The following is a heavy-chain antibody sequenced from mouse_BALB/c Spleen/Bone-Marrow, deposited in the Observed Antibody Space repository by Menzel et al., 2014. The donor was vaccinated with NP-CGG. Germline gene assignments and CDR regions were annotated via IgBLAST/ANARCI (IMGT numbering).Heavy chain of an antibody. CDR2: INPSTGYT. D-gene: IGHD1-1*01. Sequence: VQLQQSGAELAKPGASVKMSCKASGYNFTSYWMHWVKPRPGQGLEWIGYINPSTGYTEYNQKFKDKATLTADKSSSTAYMQLSSLTSEDSAVYYCAREYYGSSGYFDVWGAGTTVTVSS. CDR1: GYNFTSYW. V-gene: IGHV1-7*01. J-gene: IGHJ1*01. CDR3: AREYYGSSGYFDV.